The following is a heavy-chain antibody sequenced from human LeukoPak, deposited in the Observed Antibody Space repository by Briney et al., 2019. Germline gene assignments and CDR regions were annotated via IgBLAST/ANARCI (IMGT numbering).Heavy chain of an antibody. J-gene: IGHJ4*02. V-gene: IGHV5-51*01. D-gene: IGHD3-16*02. CDR3: ARITFGGVIVRTFDY. CDR2: IYPGDSDT. CDR1: GYSFTSYW. Sequence: GESLKISCKGSGYSFTSYWIGWVRQMPGKGLEWMGIIYPGDSDTRYSPSFQGQVTISADKSISTAYLQWSSLKASDTAMYYCARITFGGVIVRTFDYWGQGTLVTVSS.